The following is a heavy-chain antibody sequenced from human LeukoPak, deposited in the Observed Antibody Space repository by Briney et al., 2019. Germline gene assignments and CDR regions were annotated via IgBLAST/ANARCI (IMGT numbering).Heavy chain of an antibody. CDR3: ARDGRGGISDY. V-gene: IGHV4-30-2*01. D-gene: IGHD2-15*01. CDR1: GGSISSGGYY. J-gene: IGHJ4*02. Sequence: SETLSVTCTVSGGSISSGGYYWSWIRQPPGKGLEWIGYIYHSGSTYYDPSLKSRVTISVHRSKNQFSLQLSSVTAADTAVYYRARDGRGGISDYWGQGTLVTVSS. CDR2: IYHSGST.